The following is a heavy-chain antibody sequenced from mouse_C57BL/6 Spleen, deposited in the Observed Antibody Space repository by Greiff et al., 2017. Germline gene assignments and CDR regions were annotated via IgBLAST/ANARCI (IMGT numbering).Heavy chain of an antibody. Sequence: QVQLKQSGAELVKPGASVKLSCKASGYTFTSYWMHWVKQRPGRGLEWIGRIDPNSGGTKYNEKFKSKATLTVDKPSSTAYMQLSSLTSEDSAVYYCARYYDYDRAADFDYWGQGTTLTVSS. CDR3: ARYYDYDRAADFDY. V-gene: IGHV1-72*01. CDR1: GYTFTSYW. J-gene: IGHJ2*01. CDR2: IDPNSGGT. D-gene: IGHD2-4*01.